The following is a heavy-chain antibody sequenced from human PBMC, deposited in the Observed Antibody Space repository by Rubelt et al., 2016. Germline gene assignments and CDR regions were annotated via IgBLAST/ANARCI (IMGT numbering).Heavy chain of an antibody. CDR2: FDPEDGET. CDR1: GYTLTELS. CDR3: ATVQQNWFAMVRVVVNDY. Sequence: QVQLVQSGAEVKKPGASVKVSCKVSGYTLTELSMHWVRQAPGKGLEWMGGFDPEDGETIYAQKFQGRVTMTEATSTDTAYMGLSSLRSEDTAVYYLATVQQNWFAMVRVVVNDYWGQGTLVTVSS. V-gene: IGHV1-24*01. D-gene: IGHD3-10*01. J-gene: IGHJ4*02.